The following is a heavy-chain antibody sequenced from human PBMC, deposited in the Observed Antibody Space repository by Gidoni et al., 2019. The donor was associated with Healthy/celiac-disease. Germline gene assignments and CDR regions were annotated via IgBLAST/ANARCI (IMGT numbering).Heavy chain of an antibody. CDR1: GFTFGDYA. V-gene: IGHV3-49*03. Sequence: VQLVESGGGLVQPGRSLRLSCTASGFTFGDYAMSWFRQAPGKGLEWVGCIRSKAYGGTTEYAASVKGRFTISRDDSKSIAYLQMNSLKTEDTAVYYCTRLSGLGLNPFDYWGQGTLVTVSS. J-gene: IGHJ4*02. CDR3: TRLSGLGLNPFDY. D-gene: IGHD6-6*01. CDR2: IRSKAYGGTT.